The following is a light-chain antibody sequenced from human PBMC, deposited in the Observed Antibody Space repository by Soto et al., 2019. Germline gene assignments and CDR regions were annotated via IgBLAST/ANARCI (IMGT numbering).Light chain of an antibody. CDR1: SSDVGGYNY. CDR2: DVS. CDR3: SSYTSSSTPFYV. Sequence: QSVLPQPASVSASPGQSITISCTGTSSDVGGYNYVSWYQQHPGKAPKLMIYDVSNRPSGVSNRFSGSKSGNTASLTISGLQAEDEADYYCSSYTSSSTPFYVFGTGTKVTVL. J-gene: IGLJ1*01. V-gene: IGLV2-14*01.